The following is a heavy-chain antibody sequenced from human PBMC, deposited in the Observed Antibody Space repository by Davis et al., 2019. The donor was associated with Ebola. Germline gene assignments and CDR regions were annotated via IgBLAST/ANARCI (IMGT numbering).Heavy chain of an antibody. CDR1: GGSFSAYY. CDR3: ARARYYDSSGYYYKSYLFDY. D-gene: IGHD3-22*01. Sequence: SETLSLTCTLSGGSFSAYYWSWIRQPPGKGLEWLWYIYYSGSTNYNPPLKSRVTISVETSKNQFSLKLSSVTAADTAVYYCARARYYDSSGYYYKSYLFDYWGQGTLVTVSS. V-gene: IGHV4-59*01. J-gene: IGHJ4*02. CDR2: IYYSGST.